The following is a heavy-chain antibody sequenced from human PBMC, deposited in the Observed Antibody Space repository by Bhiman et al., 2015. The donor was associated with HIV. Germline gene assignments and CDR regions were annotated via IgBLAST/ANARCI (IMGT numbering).Heavy chain of an antibody. V-gene: IGHV3-20*04. CDR2: INWNGGSA. D-gene: IGHD3-22*01. Sequence: EVQLVESGGGVVRPGGSLRLSCAASGFAFNDFGMSWVRQAPGKGLEWVSGINWNGGSADYADSVKGRFTISRDNAKKSLYLQMNSLRAEDTALYYCVREVKGYYFDSSGWFDQWGQGTLVTVSS. J-gene: IGHJ5*02. CDR3: VREVKGYYFDSSGWFDQ. CDR1: GFAFNDFG.